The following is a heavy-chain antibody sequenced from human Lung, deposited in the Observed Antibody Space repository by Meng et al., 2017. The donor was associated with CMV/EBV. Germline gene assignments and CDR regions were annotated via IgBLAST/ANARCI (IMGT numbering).Heavy chain of an antibody. Sequence: GEXXKISCAASGFTFSSYAMHWVRQAPGKGLEYVSAISSNGGSTYYADSVKGRFTISRDNSKNTLYLQMGSLRDEDMAVYYCARDHDYDFWSGYVDYWGQGXLVTVSS. J-gene: IGHJ4*02. D-gene: IGHD3-3*01. CDR1: GFTFSSYA. CDR3: ARDHDYDFWSGYVDY. V-gene: IGHV3-64*02. CDR2: ISSNGGST.